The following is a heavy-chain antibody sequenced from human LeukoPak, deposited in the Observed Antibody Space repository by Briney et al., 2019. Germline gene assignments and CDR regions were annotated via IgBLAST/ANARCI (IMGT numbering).Heavy chain of an antibody. CDR1: GGSFSSYY. J-gene: IGHJ5*02. D-gene: IGHD3-10*01. CDR3: ARGFGAMLRAPWLDP. Sequence: SETLSLTCAVYGGSFSSYYWNWIRQPPGKGLEWIGEINHSGSTNYNSSLKSRVTISVDTSRKQFYLNLTSVTAADTAVYYCARGFGAMLRAPWLDPWGQGTLVTGSS. CDR2: INHSGST. V-gene: IGHV4-34*01.